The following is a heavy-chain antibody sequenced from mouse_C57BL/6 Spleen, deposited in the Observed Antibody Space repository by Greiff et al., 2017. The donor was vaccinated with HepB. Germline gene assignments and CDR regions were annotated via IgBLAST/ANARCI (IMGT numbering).Heavy chain of an antibody. CDR3: AVPFYYDYGGY. Sequence: EVQLQQSGPELVKPGASVKISCKASGYTFTDYYMNWVKQSHGKSLEWIGDINPNNGGTSYNQKFKGKATLTVDKSSSTAYMELRSLTSEDSAVYYCAVPFYYDYGGYWGQGTTLTVSS. J-gene: IGHJ2*01. CDR1: GYTFTDYY. D-gene: IGHD2-4*01. V-gene: IGHV1-26*01. CDR2: INPNNGGT.